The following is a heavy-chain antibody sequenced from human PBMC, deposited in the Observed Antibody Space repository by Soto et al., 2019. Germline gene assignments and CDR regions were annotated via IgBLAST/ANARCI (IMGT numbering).Heavy chain of an antibody. CDR2: ISSSSSTI. V-gene: IGHV3-48*04. CDR1: GFTFSSYS. Sequence: GGSLRLSCAASGFTFSSYSMNWVRQAPGKGLEWVSYISSSSSTIYYADSVKGRFTISRDNAKNSLYLQMNSLRAEDTAVYYCARDRGRPGRDYWGQGTLVTVSS. J-gene: IGHJ4*02. CDR3: ARDRGRPGRDY. D-gene: IGHD3-10*01.